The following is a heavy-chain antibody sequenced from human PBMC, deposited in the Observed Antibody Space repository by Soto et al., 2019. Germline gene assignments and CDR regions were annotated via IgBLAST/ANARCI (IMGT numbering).Heavy chain of an antibody. D-gene: IGHD1-26*01. CDR1: GGSFSGYY. J-gene: IGHJ4*02. Sequence: QVQLQQWGAGLLKPSETLSLTCAVYGGSFSGYYWSWIRQPPGKGLEWIGEINHSGSTNYNPSLKSRLTRSVDTSKNQFSLKLSSVTAADTAVYYCARAKWELLGGFDYWGQGTLVTVSS. CDR2: INHSGST. CDR3: ARAKWELLGGFDY. V-gene: IGHV4-34*01.